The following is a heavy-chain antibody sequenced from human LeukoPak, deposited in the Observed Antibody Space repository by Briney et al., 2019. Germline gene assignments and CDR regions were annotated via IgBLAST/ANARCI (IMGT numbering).Heavy chain of an antibody. V-gene: IGHV3-30*04. D-gene: IGHD6-19*01. Sequence: PGGSLRLSCAASGFTFSSYAMHWVRQAPGKGLEWVAVISYDGSNKYYADSVKGRFTISRDNSKNTLYLQMNSLRAEDTAVYYCAKEGNSGWGQGTLVTVSS. CDR1: GFTFSSYA. J-gene: IGHJ4*02. CDR2: ISYDGSNK. CDR3: AKEGNSG.